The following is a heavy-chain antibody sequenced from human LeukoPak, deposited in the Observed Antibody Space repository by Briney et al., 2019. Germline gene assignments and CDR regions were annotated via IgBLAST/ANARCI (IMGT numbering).Heavy chain of an antibody. D-gene: IGHD1-26*01. CDR2: ISYDGSNK. CDR3: ARVLGAYSGSYSAAFDI. J-gene: IGHJ3*02. CDR1: GFTFSSYA. Sequence: HPGGSLRLSCAASGFTFSSYAMHWVRQAPGKGLEWVAVISYDGSNKYYADSVKGRFTISRDNSKNTLYLQMNSLRAEDTAVYYCARVLGAYSGSYSAAFDIWGQGTMVTVSS. V-gene: IGHV3-30-3*01.